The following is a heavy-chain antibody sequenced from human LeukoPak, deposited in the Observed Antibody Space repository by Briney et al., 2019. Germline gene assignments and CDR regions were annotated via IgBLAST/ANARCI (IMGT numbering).Heavy chain of an antibody. J-gene: IGHJ4*02. D-gene: IGHD3-10*01. CDR3: ASAHYYGSGSSSYYFDY. V-gene: IGHV1-69*13. CDR1: GGTFSSYA. Sequence: ASVKVSCKASGGTFSSYAISWVRQAPGQGLEWMGGIIPSFGTANYAQKFQGRVTITADESTSTAYMELSSLRSEDTAVYYCASAHYYGSGSSSYYFDYWGQGTLVTVSS. CDR2: IIPSFGTA.